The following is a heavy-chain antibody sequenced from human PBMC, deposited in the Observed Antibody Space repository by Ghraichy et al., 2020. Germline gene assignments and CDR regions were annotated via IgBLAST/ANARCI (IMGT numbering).Heavy chain of an antibody. CDR3: ATSPDPYYYGSGSYYMYYFDY. J-gene: IGHJ4*02. CDR1: GGSISSSRYY. V-gene: IGHV4-39*01. D-gene: IGHD3-10*01. CDR2: IYYSGTT. Sequence: LSLPCSVSGGSISSSRYYWGWVRQSPGKGLEWIGNIYYSGTTYYNPSLKSRVTISVDTSKNQFSLKLSSVAAAYTAVYYCATSPDPYYYGSGSYYMYYFDYWGQGTLVTVSS.